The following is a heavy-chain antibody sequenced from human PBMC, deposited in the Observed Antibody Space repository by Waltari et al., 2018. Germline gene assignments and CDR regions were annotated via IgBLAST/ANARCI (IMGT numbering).Heavy chain of an antibody. J-gene: IGHJ4*02. V-gene: IGHV1-8*01. Sequence: QVQLVQSGAEVKKPGASVKVSCKASGYTFTSYDINCVRQATGQGLEWMGWMSPNGGSTGYAQKYRGRGTMTRNTSKGTAYMERSSLRSEDTAVYYCARVTYRTMIEYFDYWGQGTLVTVSS. D-gene: IGHD3-22*01. CDR3: ARVTYRTMIEYFDY. CDR1: GYTFTSYD. CDR2: MSPNGGST.